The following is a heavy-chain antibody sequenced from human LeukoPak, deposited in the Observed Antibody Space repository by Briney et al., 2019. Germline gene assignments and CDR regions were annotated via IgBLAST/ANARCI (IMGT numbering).Heavy chain of an antibody. CDR2: ISYGGSNK. CDR1: GFSFSNYD. Sequence: PGRSLRLSCAASGFSFSNYDMHWVRQAPGKGLEWVAGISYGGSNKYYADSVKGRFTISRDNSKNTLYLQLHSLRPEDTAVYYCAKDPQYCTSITCQPEYSSGWYDYWGQGTLVTVSS. V-gene: IGHV3-30*18. CDR3: AKDPQYCTSITCQPEYSSGWYDY. D-gene: IGHD6-19*01. J-gene: IGHJ4*02.